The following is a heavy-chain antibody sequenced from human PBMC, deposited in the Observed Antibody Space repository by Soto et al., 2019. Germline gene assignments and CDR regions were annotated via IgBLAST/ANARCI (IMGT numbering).Heavy chain of an antibody. CDR3: AKSRDAYNFYFYYGMDV. J-gene: IGHJ6*02. CDR1: GFTFSNYG. V-gene: IGHV3-30*18. D-gene: IGHD2-2*01. CDR2: ILYDGSNK. Sequence: GGSLRLSCAASGFTFSNYGMHWVRQTPGKGLEWVAPILYDGSNKYYADSVKGRLTISRDNSKNTLYLQVSSLRAGDTAVYYCAKSRDAYNFYFYYGMDVWGQGTTVTVSS.